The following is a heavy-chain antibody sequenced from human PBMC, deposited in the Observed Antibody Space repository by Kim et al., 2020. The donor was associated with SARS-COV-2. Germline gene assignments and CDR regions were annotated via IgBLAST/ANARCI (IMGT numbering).Heavy chain of an antibody. V-gene: IGHV3-30*01. Sequence: KGRFTISRDNSKNTLYLQMNSLRAEDTAVYYCARDGGGDYGDYVNWYFDLWGRGTLVTVSS. CDR3: ARDGGGDYGDYVNWYFDL. D-gene: IGHD4-17*01. J-gene: IGHJ2*01.